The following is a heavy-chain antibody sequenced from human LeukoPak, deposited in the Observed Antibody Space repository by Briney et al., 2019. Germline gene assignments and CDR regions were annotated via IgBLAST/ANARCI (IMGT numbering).Heavy chain of an antibody. Sequence: PGGSLRLSCAASGFTFNSQSMSWVHQAPGKGLEWVSGISGINSATYYADSVKGRFTISRDTSSTTLYLQMNNLKDDDTAKYYCANVRPGPMARNRGADYWGPGTLVTVSS. CDR1: GFTFNSQS. V-gene: IGHV3-23*01. J-gene: IGHJ4*02. D-gene: IGHD3-10*01. CDR3: ANVRPGPMARNRGADY. CDR2: ISGINSAT.